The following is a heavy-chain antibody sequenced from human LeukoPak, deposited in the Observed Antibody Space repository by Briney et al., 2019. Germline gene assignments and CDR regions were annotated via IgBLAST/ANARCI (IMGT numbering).Heavy chain of an antibody. Sequence: SETLSLTCTVFGGSISNYYWSWIRQPPGKGLEWIGYISYSGSTNFNPSLKSRVTISVDTSKNQFSLKLSSVTAADTAVYYCAREGTAGTNLNWFDPWGQGTLVTVSS. CDR3: AREGTAGTNLNWFDP. J-gene: IGHJ5*02. CDR2: ISYSGST. V-gene: IGHV4-59*01. D-gene: IGHD1-1*01. CDR1: GGSISNYY.